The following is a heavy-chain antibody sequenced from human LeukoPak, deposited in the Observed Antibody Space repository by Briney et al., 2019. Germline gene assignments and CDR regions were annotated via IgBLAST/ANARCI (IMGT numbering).Heavy chain of an antibody. CDR2: IKQDGSEK. Sequence: GGSLSLSCAAPGITFSSYWMSWVRQAPGKGVEWVANIKQDGSEKYYVDSVKGRFTISRDNAKNSLYLQMNSLRAEDTAVYYCARVLTWNDVSVDAFDIWGQGTMVTVSS. J-gene: IGHJ3*02. V-gene: IGHV3-7*01. CDR3: ARVLTWNDVSVDAFDI. D-gene: IGHD1-1*01. CDR1: GITFSSYW.